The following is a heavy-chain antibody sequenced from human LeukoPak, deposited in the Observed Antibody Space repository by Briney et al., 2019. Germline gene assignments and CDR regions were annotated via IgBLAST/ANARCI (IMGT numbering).Heavy chain of an antibody. CDR1: GYSISSGYY. Sequence: PSETLSLTCAVSGYSISSGYYWGWIRQPPGKGLEWIGSIYHSGSTYYNPSLKSRVTISVDTSKNQFSLKLSSETAADTAVYYCARITSYDYVWGSYRQDWFDPWGQGTLVTVSS. J-gene: IGHJ5*02. CDR3: ARITSYDYVWGSYRQDWFDP. CDR2: IYHSGST. V-gene: IGHV4-38-2*01. D-gene: IGHD3-16*02.